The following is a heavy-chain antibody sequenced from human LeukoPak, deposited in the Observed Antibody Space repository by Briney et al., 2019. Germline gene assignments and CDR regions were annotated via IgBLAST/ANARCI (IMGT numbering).Heavy chain of an antibody. D-gene: IGHD2-15*01. J-gene: IGHJ4*02. V-gene: IGHV4-34*01. CDR1: GGSFSGYY. CDR3: ARDEWGGTYFDY. Sequence: SETLSLTCAVYGGSFSGYYWSWIRQPPGKGLEWIGEINHSGSTNYNPSLKSRVTMSVDTSKNQFSLKLSSVTAADTAVYYCARDEWGGTYFDYWGQGTLVTVSS. CDR2: INHSGST.